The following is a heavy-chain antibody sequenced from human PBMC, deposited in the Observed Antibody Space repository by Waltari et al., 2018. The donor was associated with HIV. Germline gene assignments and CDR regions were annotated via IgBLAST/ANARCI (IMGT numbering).Heavy chain of an antibody. Sequence: QLMESGGGRVRPGGSLRLSCEASGFTVIDNYMSWVRQSHGRGLEWCSIIYRDGVSRYADFVKGRFTISRDESNNTVFLEMKRLRAEDTAVYYCARSAEKQQFSIIHYYYYYPMDVWGQGTTVTVSS. D-gene: IGHD6-13*01. J-gene: IGHJ6*02. CDR3: ARSAEKQQFSIIHYYYYYPMDV. V-gene: IGHV3-66*01. CDR1: GFTVIDNY. CDR2: IYRDGVS.